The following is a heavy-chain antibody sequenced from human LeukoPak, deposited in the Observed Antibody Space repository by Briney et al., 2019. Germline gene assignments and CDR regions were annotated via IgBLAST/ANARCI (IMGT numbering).Heavy chain of an antibody. CDR2: IYYSGST. V-gene: IGHV4-59*01. D-gene: IGHD2-15*01. Sequence: SETLSLTCTVSGGSISNYYWSWVRQPPGKGLEWIGYIYYSGSTNYNPSLKSRVTISVETSKNQFSLMLSSVTAADTAMYYCARSCSGDSCYYWFDPWGQGTLVTVSS. J-gene: IGHJ5*02. CDR3: ARSCSGDSCYYWFDP. CDR1: GGSISNYY.